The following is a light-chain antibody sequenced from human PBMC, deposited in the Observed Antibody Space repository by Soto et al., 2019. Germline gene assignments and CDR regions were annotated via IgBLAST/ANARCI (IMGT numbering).Light chain of an antibody. CDR2: GAS. J-gene: IGKJ4*02. V-gene: IGKV3-15*01. Sequence: EIVLTQSPATLSVSPGERATLSCRASQSVSSNLAWCQQQHRQPPRLLIYGASTRATGSPARFSGSGCGREFTRIISSLQSEDFAAYYCQQYNNWPPRTFGGGTKVEIK. CDR1: QSVSSN. CDR3: QQYNNWPPRT.